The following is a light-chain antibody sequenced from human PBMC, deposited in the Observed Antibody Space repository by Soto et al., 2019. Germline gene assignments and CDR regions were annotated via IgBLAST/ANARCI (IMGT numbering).Light chain of an antibody. Sequence: EIVMTQSPATLSVSPGERATLSCRASQSVRSNLAWYQQKPGQAPRLLMYGASTRASGVPARFSGSGSGTDFTLTISSLEPEDFALYYCQQRNTWPPITFGQGTRLEI. J-gene: IGKJ5*01. CDR2: GAS. V-gene: IGKV3D-15*01. CDR1: QSVRSN. CDR3: QQRNTWPPIT.